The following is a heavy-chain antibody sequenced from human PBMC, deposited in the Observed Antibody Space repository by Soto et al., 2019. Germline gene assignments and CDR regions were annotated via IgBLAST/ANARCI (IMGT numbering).Heavy chain of an antibody. V-gene: IGHV3-48*03. Sequence: GGSLRLSCAVSGFTFSNYEWNWVRQAPGKGLEWISYIDTSGDAMFYADSVKGRFAVSRDNTMNSLYLQMNSLRAEDTAAYYCARESIGCGGDCLDYWGQGTLVTVSS. CDR1: GFTFSNYE. CDR2: IDTSGDAM. D-gene: IGHD2-21*01. CDR3: ARESIGCGGDCLDY. J-gene: IGHJ4*02.